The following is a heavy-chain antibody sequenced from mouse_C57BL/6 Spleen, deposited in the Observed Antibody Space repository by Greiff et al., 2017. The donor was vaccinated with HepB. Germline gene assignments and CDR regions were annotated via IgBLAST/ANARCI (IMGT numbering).Heavy chain of an antibody. CDR1: GYSITSGYY. Sequence: EVQLVESGPGLVKPSQSLSLTCSVTGYSITSGYYWNWIRQFPGNKLEWMGYISYDGSNNYNPSLKNRISITRDTSKNQFFLKLNSVTTEDTATYYCARGGHPPDYWGQGTTLTVSS. CDR2: ISYDGSN. V-gene: IGHV3-6*01. CDR3: ARGGHPPDY. J-gene: IGHJ2*01.